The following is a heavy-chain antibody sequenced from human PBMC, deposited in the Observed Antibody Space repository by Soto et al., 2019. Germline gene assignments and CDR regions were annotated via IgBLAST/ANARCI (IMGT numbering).Heavy chain of an antibody. CDR3: ARDMAISGYDLRYSYGTVV. V-gene: IGHV3-11*06. D-gene: IGHD5-12*01. CDR2: ISSSSSYT. Sequence: LRLSCAASGFTFSDYYMSWIRQAPGKGLEWVSYISSSSSYTNYADSVKGRFTISRDNAKNSLYLQMNSLRAEDTAVYYCARDMAISGYDLRYSYGTVVWCPGTSLTV. CDR1: GFTFSDYY. J-gene: IGHJ6*02.